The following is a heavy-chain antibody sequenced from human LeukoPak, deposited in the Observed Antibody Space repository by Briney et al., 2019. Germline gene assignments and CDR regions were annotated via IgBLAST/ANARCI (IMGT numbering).Heavy chain of an antibody. Sequence: GGSLRLSCAASGFTFSSFWMHWVRQVPGKGLVWVSGLNSDGSTTGYADSVRGRFTISRDNSKNTLYLQMNSLRAEDTAVYYCAKALGPTMLRGVLHYWGQGTLVTVSS. CDR3: AKALGPTMLRGVLHY. J-gene: IGHJ4*02. CDR2: LNSDGSTT. D-gene: IGHD3-10*01. V-gene: IGHV3-74*01. CDR1: GFTFSSFW.